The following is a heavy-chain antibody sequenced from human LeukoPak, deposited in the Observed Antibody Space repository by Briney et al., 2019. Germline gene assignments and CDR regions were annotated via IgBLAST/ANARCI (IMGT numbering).Heavy chain of an antibody. V-gene: IGHV3-66*01. CDR2: IYSGGST. CDR1: GFTFSSYA. J-gene: IGHJ4*02. CDR3: ARATYYYDSSGYYPRVYYFDY. Sequence: GGSLRLSCAASGFTFSSYAMSWVRQAPGKGLEWVSVIYSGGSTYYADSVKGRFTISRDNSKNTLYLQMNSLRAEDTAVYYCARATYYYDSSGYYPRVYYFDYWGQGTLVTVSS. D-gene: IGHD3-22*01.